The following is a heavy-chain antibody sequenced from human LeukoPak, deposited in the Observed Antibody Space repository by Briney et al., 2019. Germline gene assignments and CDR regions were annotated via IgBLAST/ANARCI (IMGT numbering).Heavy chain of an antibody. V-gene: IGHV3-48*03. D-gene: IGHD6-13*01. Sequence: GGPLRLFCGASGFTFSSYEMHWVRQAPGKGGEGVSSIISSGSSRYYAYSVKGRVTITRDNAKNSLYLQMNSLRAEDTAVYYCARDSGYSSSWAPFDYWGQGTLVTVSS. CDR3: ARDSGYSSSWAPFDY. CDR1: GFTFSSYE. J-gene: IGHJ4*02. CDR2: IISSGSSR.